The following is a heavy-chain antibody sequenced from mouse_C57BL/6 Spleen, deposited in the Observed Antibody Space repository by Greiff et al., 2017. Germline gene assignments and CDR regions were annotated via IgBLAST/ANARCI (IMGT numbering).Heavy chain of an antibody. V-gene: IGHV1-42*01. CDR3: ARGGAYYDRPGAMDY. CDR1: GYSFTGYY. CDR2: INPSTGGT. J-gene: IGHJ4*01. Sequence: VQLQQSGPELVKPGASVKISCKASGYSFTGYYMNWVKQSPEKSLEWIGEINPSTGGTTYNQKFKAKATLTADKSSSTAYMQLRSLTSEDSAVYYCARGGAYYDRPGAMDYWGQGTSVTVSS. D-gene: IGHD2-4*01.